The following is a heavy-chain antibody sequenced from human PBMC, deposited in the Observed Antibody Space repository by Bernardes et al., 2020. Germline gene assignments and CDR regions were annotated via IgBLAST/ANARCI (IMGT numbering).Heavy chain of an antibody. J-gene: IGHJ6*04. D-gene: IGHD4-17*01. CDR1: GFTFSSYA. CDR3: TRGPTYADNSIEAI. CDR2: IYGGGAT. V-gene: IGHV3-53*01. Sequence: GGSLRLSCAASGFTFSSYAMNWVRQAPGKGLEWLSLIYGGGATSYADSVKGRFITSRDDSKNTLYLQMSSLRVEDTAVYFCTRGPTYADNSIEAIWGNGTTVTVSS.